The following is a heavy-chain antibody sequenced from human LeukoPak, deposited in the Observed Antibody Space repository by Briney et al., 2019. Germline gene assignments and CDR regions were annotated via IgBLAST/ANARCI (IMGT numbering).Heavy chain of an antibody. V-gene: IGHV1-46*02. D-gene: IGHD3-10*01. CDR1: RNTFKAHY. CDR2: LNPNEGST. J-gene: IGHJ4*02. CDR3: AGTTVVRAGFYLDS. Sequence: GASVKVSCKASRNTFKAHYIHWVRQAPGQGLEWMGILNPNEGSTTYAQKFQGRVTMTRDTSTNTVYLDLTGLKFDDTAFYYCAGTTVVRAGFYLDSWGQGTLVTVSS.